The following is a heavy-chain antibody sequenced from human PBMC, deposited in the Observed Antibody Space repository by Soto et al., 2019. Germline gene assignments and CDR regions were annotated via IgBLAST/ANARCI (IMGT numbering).Heavy chain of an antibody. CDR1: GGSISSSSYY. CDR2: IYYSGST. CDR3: ARHQNGGIAAAGPDYGMDV. J-gene: IGHJ6*02. D-gene: IGHD6-13*01. V-gene: IGHV4-39*01. Sequence: SETLSLTCPVSGGSISSSSYYWDRIRQPPGKGLEWIGSIYYSGSTYYNPSLKSRVTISVDTSKNQFSLKLSSVTAADTAVYYCARHQNGGIAAAGPDYGMDVWGQGTTVTVSS.